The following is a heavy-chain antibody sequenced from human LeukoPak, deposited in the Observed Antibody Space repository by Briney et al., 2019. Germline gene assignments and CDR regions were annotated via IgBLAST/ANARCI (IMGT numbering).Heavy chain of an antibody. Sequence: PGVSLRLSCAASGFTFSSYDMHWVRQPTGKGLEWVSAIGTAGDTYYLGSVKGRFIISRENAKNSLYLQMNSLRAGDTAVYYCARSGYSGYADAFDIWGQGTMVTVSS. D-gene: IGHD5-12*01. V-gene: IGHV3-13*01. CDR3: ARSGYSGYADAFDI. J-gene: IGHJ3*02. CDR2: IGTAGDT. CDR1: GFTFSSYD.